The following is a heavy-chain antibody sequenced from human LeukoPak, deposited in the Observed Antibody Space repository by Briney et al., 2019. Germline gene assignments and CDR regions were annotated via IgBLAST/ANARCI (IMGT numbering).Heavy chain of an antibody. CDR3: ARDTSSSGEFDY. CDR2: IWYDGSNK. CDR1: GFTFDDYA. Sequence: GGSLRLSCAASGFTFDDYAMHWVRQAPGKGLEWVAVIWYDGSNKYYADSVKGRFTISRDNSKNTLYLQMNSLRAEDTAVYYCARDTSSSGEFDYWGQGTLVTVSS. J-gene: IGHJ4*02. V-gene: IGHV3-33*08. D-gene: IGHD6-6*01.